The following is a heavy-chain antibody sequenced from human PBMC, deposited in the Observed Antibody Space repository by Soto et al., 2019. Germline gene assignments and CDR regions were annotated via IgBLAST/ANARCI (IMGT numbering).Heavy chain of an antibody. V-gene: IGHV1-46*01. J-gene: IGHJ6*02. CDR1: GYTFTNYY. CDR3: ARARELRDYYYYSMDI. CDR2: INPSGGSP. Sequence: ASVKVSCKSSGYTFTNYYMYWVRQAPGQGLEWMGVINPSGGSPNYARKFRGRVTMTSDTSSSIVYMELTSLRSEDTAIYYCARARELRDYYYYSMDIWGHGTKVTSP. D-gene: IGHD3-16*01.